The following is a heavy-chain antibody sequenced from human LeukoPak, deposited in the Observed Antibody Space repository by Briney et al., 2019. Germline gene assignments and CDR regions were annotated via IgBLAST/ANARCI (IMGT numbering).Heavy chain of an antibody. CDR3: ASHHSGDILTGYPNWFDP. CDR1: TYSISSGYY. Sequence: SETLSLTCTVSTYSISSGYYWGWIRQPPGKGLEWIGNIFHNGNTYYNPSLKSRVTISVDTSKNQFSLKLSSVTAADTAVYYCASHHSGDILTGYPNWFDPWGQGTLVTVSS. CDR2: IFHNGNT. J-gene: IGHJ5*02. V-gene: IGHV4-38-2*02. D-gene: IGHD3-9*01.